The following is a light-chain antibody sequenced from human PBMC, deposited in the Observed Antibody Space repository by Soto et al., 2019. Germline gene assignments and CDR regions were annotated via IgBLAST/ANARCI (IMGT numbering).Light chain of an antibody. Sequence: DVVMTQSPLSLPVTLGQPASISCRSSQSLVYSDGNTYLNWFQQRPGQSPRRLIYKVSNRDSGVPDRFSGSGSGTDFTLKISRVEAEDVGVYDCMQGTHWLFTFGQGTRLEIK. V-gene: IGKV2-30*01. CDR3: MQGTHWLFT. CDR1: QSLVYSDGNTY. J-gene: IGKJ5*01. CDR2: KVS.